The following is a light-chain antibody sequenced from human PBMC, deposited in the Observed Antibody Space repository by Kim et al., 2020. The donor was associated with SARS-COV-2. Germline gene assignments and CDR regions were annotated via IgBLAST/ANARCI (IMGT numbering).Light chain of an antibody. CDR3: QQRYNWPLT. CDR1: QSVGNS. V-gene: IGKV3-11*01. Sequence: EIVLTQSPATLSLSPGERATLSCRASQSVGNSLAWFQQKAGQAPRLLIFETSNRATGIPARFSGSGSGTAFTLTISSLEPEDFAVYYCQQRYNWPLTFGGGTKVEIK. CDR2: ETS. J-gene: IGKJ4*01.